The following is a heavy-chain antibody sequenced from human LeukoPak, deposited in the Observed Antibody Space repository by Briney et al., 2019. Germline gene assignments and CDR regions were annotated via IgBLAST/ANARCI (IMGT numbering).Heavy chain of an antibody. Sequence: PGGSLRLSCAASGFTVSSNYMSWVRQAPGKGLEWVSTISGSGGSTYYADSVKGRFTISRDNSKNTLYLQMNSLRAEDTAVYYCAKYSSSYYTSVDYWGQGTLVTVSS. CDR2: ISGSGGST. J-gene: IGHJ4*02. CDR1: GFTVSSNY. D-gene: IGHD3-22*01. CDR3: AKYSSSYYTSVDY. V-gene: IGHV3-23*01.